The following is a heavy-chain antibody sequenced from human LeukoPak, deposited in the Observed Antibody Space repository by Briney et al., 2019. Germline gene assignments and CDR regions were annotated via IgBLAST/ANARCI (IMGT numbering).Heavy chain of an antibody. CDR1: GDSFSSHY. D-gene: IGHD4-17*01. Sequence: SETLSLTCAVSGDSFSSHYWTWIRQSPGTGLEWIGYISHIGRTNYNPSLKSRVTISIDTSKNQFSLKLRSVTAADTAVYYCARDLVTVTKGFDIWGQGAMVSVSS. CDR2: ISHIGRT. CDR3: ARDLVTVTKGFDI. V-gene: IGHV4-59*11. J-gene: IGHJ3*02.